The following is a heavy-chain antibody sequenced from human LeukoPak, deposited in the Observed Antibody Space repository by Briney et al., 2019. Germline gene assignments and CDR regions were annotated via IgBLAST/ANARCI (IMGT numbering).Heavy chain of an antibody. Sequence: SETLSLTCAVYGGSFSAYYWSWIRQPPGKGLEWIGEINHSGSTNYNPSLKSRVTISVDTSKNQFSLKLSSVAAADTAVYYCGRHGCTSSSCYAGPWGQGTLVTVSS. CDR2: INHSGST. D-gene: IGHD2-2*01. J-gene: IGHJ5*02. CDR1: GGSFSAYY. V-gene: IGHV4-34*01. CDR3: GRHGCTSSSCYAGP.